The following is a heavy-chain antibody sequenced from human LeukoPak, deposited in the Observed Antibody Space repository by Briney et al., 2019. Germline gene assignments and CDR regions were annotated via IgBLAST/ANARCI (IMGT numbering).Heavy chain of an antibody. CDR2: IHHSGST. D-gene: IGHD1-26*01. CDR3: ARAYSGSYNPFDY. J-gene: IGHJ4*02. CDR1: GYSISSAYY. Sequence: SETLSLTCAVSGYSISSAYYWGWIRQPPGKGLEWIGSIHHSGSTYYNPSLKNRVTISVDTSKNQFSLKLSSVTAADTAVYYCARAYSGSYNPFDYWGQGTLVTVSS. V-gene: IGHV4-38-2*01.